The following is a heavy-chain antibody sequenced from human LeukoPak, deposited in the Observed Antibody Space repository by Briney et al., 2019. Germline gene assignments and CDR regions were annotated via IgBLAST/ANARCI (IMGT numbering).Heavy chain of an antibody. CDR2: IIPIFGTA. Sequence: ASVKLSCKASVGTFGSYAISWVRQAPGQGLEWMGGIIPIFGTANYAQKFPGRVTISADKSTSTAYMELSSLRSEDTAVCYCARDPEYSGYGDYVGPGYWGQGTLVSVSS. CDR1: VGTFGSYA. CDR3: ARDPEYSGYGDYVGPGY. D-gene: IGHD4-17*01. J-gene: IGHJ4*02. V-gene: IGHV1-69*06.